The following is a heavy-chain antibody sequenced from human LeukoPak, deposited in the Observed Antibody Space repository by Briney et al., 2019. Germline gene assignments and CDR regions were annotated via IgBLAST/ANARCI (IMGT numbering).Heavy chain of an antibody. V-gene: IGHV1-18*04. CDR3: AKDRRLRFLEWSSIGYFQH. J-gene: IGHJ1*01. Sequence: RASVKVSCKASGYTFSSYAISWVRQAPGQGLEWMGWISPYNGNTKYAQKFQGRVTMTTDTSTSTAYMELRSLRSDDTAVYYCAKDRRLRFLEWSSIGYFQHWGQGTLVAVSS. D-gene: IGHD3-3*01. CDR2: ISPYNGNT. CDR1: GYTFSSYA.